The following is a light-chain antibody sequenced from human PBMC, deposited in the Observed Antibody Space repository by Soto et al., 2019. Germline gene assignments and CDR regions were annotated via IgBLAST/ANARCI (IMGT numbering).Light chain of an antibody. V-gene: IGLV2-23*02. CDR1: SSDVGSYNL. J-gene: IGLJ1*01. Sequence: QSVLTQAASVSGSPGQSITISCTGTSSDVGSYNLVSWYQQHPGKDPKLMIYEVSKRPSGLSNRFSGSKSGNTASLTISGLQAEDEADYYCCSYAGSRTPLIFGTGTKVTVL. CDR2: EVS. CDR3: CSYAGSRTPLI.